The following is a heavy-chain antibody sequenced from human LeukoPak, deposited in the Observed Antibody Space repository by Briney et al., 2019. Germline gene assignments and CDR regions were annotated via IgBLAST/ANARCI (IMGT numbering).Heavy chain of an antibody. J-gene: IGHJ6*03. CDR1: GFTFSSYE. Sequence: GGSLRLSCAASGFTFSSYEMNWVRQAPGKGLEWVSSISSSSSYIYYADSVKGRFTISRDNAKNSLYLQMNSLRAEDTAVYYCARDRTVEVAYYMDVWGKGTTVTVSS. CDR2: ISSSSSYI. D-gene: IGHD2-2*01. V-gene: IGHV3-21*01. CDR3: ARDRTVEVAYYMDV.